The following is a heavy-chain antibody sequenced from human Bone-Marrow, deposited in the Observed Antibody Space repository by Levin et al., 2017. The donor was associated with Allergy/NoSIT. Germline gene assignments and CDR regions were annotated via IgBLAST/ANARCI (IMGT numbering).Heavy chain of an antibody. CDR2: INPKTGTP. D-gene: IGHD2-2*01. CDR1: GYTFTDYA. V-gene: IGHV7-4-1*02. CDR3: AKAGPSMRRPGDWFDP. Sequence: GESLKISCKASGYTFTDYAMNWVRQAPGQGLEWMGWINPKTGTPTYAQDFTGRFVFSLDTSVSTAYLQINGLKAEDTAIYYCAKAGPSMRRPGDWFDPWGRGTLVSVSS. J-gene: IGHJ5*02.